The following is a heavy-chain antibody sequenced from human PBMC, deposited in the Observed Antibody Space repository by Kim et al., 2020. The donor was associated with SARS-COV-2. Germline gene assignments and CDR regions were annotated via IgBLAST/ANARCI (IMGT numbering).Heavy chain of an antibody. V-gene: IGHV3-7*01. Sequence: SVDSVKGRFTISRDNAKNSVYLQLHSLRAEDAAMYYCARDVGTGRHDCWGQGTLVTVSS. J-gene: IGHJ4*02. D-gene: IGHD1-26*01. CDR3: ARDVGTGRHDC.